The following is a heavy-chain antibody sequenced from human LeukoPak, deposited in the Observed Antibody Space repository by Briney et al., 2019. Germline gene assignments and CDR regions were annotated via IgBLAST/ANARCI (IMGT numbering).Heavy chain of an antibody. Sequence: SETLSLTCTVSGGSISSSSYYWGWIRQPPEKGLEWIGSIYYSGSTYYNPSLKSRVTISVDTSKNQFSLKLSSVTAADTAVYYCARQPSIVGATRFDYWGQGTLVTVSS. CDR1: GGSISSSSYY. D-gene: IGHD1-26*01. CDR3: ARQPSIVGATRFDY. V-gene: IGHV4-39*01. CDR2: IYYSGST. J-gene: IGHJ4*02.